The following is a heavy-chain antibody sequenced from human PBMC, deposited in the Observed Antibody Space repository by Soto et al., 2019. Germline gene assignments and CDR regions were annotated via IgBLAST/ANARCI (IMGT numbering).Heavy chain of an antibody. CDR1: GFTFSSYS. V-gene: IGHV3-21*01. CDR2: ISSSSSYI. Sequence: GGSLRLSCAASGFTFSSYSMNWVRQAPGKGLEWVSSISSSSSYIYYADSVKGRFTISRDNAKNSLYLQMNSLRAEDTAVYYCARRARDYGDYGDLDDYYYYMDVWGKGTTVTVPS. CDR3: ARRARDYGDYGDLDDYYYYMDV. J-gene: IGHJ6*03. D-gene: IGHD4-17*01.